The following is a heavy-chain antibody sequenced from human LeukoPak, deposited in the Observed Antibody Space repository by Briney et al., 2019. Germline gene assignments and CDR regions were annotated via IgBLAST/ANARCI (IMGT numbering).Heavy chain of an antibody. Sequence: SQTLSLTCTVSGGSISSGGYYWSWIRQHPGKGLEWIGYIYYSGSTYYNPSLKSRVTISVDTSKNQFSLKLSSVTAADTAVYYCARGRSSRNWFDPWGQGTLVTVSS. J-gene: IGHJ5*02. CDR1: GGSISSGGYY. CDR2: IYYSGST. CDR3: ARGRSSRNWFDP. V-gene: IGHV4-31*03. D-gene: IGHD2-15*01.